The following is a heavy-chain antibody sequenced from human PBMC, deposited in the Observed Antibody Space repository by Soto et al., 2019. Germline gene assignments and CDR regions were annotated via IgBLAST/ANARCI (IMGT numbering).Heavy chain of an antibody. CDR3: ARDLGPYYYDSSGYYYDDRVRYYYYGMDV. J-gene: IGHJ6*02. D-gene: IGHD3-22*01. CDR2: IIPIFGTA. V-gene: IGHV1-69*13. Sequence: SVKVSCKASGGTFSSYAISWVRQAPGQGLEWMGGIIPIFGTANYAQKFQGRVTITADESTSTAYMELSSLRSEDTAVYYCARDLGPYYYDSSGYYYDDRVRYYYYGMDVWGQGTTVTAP. CDR1: GGTFSSYA.